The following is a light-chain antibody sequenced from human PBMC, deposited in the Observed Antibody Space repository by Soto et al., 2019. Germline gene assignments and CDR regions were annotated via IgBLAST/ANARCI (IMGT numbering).Light chain of an antibody. CDR3: QQHDTSLTWT. CDR2: GAS. Sequence: EIVLTQSPVTLSVSPGESATLSCRASQRIASNYLAWYQKKPGQPPRLLIYGASKRATGIPDRFSGSGSGADFTLTISRLEPEDFGIYYCQQHDTSLTWTFGQGTKVDIK. V-gene: IGKV3-20*01. CDR1: QRIASNY. J-gene: IGKJ1*01.